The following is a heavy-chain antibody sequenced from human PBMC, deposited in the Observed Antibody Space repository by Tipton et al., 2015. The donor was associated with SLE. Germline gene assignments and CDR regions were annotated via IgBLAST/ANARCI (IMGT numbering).Heavy chain of an antibody. J-gene: IGHJ3*02. V-gene: IGHV4-59*08. CDR2: IHYNGATTT. CDR1: GDSIRSQY. D-gene: IGHD2-8*01. CDR3: ARLGYCTTDICYTGIDI. Sequence: TLSLTCTISGDSIRSQYWSWIRQPPGKGLEWIGFIHYNGATTTNYNPALERRLTISIDRSRNQFSLKLSSVTAADTAVYYCARLGYCTTDICYTGIDIWGQGTMVTVSS.